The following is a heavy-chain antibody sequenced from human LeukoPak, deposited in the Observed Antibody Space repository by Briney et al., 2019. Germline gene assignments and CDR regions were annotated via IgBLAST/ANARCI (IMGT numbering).Heavy chain of an antibody. D-gene: IGHD3-22*01. CDR2: ISGSGGST. J-gene: IGHJ4*02. CDR1: GFTFSSYA. CDR3: AKDRLKNYYDSSIIDY. V-gene: IGHV3-23*01. Sequence: GGSLRLSCAASGFTFSSYAMSWVRQAPGKGLEWVSAISGSGGSTYYADSVKGRFTISRDNSKNTLYLQMNSLRAEDTAVYYCAKDRLKNYYDSSIIDYWGQGTLVTVSS.